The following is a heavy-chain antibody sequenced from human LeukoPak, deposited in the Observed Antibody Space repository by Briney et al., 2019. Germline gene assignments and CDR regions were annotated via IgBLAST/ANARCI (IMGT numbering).Heavy chain of an antibody. D-gene: IGHD6-19*01. Sequence: PSETLSLTCAVSGDSISNDYYWGWIRQPPGKGREWIGSINHYGTAYYNPSLKSRVIISVDTSKNQFSLKLISVTATDTAVYYCARAYTKTTGLAVPWGAWGQGTLITVSS. CDR2: INHYGTA. CDR1: GDSISNDYY. J-gene: IGHJ5*02. CDR3: ARAYTKTTGLAVPWGA. V-gene: IGHV4-38-2*01.